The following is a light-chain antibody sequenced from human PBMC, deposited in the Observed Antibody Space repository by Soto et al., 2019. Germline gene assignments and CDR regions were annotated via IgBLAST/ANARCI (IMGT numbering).Light chain of an antibody. Sequence: QSALTQPASVSGSPGQSITISCTGTSSDVGSYNLVSWYQQHPGKAPKLMIYACSKRPSGVSNRFSGSKSGNTASLTISGLQAEDEADYYCCSYAGSSTWVVVGGGTTLTVL. CDR2: ACS. V-gene: IGLV2-23*01. CDR3: CSYAGSSTWVV. CDR1: SSDVGSYNL. J-gene: IGLJ2*01.